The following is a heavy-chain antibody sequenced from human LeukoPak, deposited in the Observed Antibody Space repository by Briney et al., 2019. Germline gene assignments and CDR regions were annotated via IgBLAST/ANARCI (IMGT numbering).Heavy chain of an antibody. V-gene: IGHV3-21*01. CDR1: GFTFSSHG. CDR2: ISSSSSYI. Sequence: GGTLRLSCGASGFTFSSHGMNWVRQAPGKGLEWVSSISSSSSYIYYADSVKGRFTISRDNAKNSLYLQMNSLRAEDTAVYYCWGGGSVYCYSYYYMDVWGKGTTVTVSS. D-gene: IGHD3-16*01. J-gene: IGHJ6*03. CDR3: WGGGSVYCYSYYYMDV.